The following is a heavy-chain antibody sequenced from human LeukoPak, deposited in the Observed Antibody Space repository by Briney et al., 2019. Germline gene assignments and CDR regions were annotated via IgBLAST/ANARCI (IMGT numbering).Heavy chain of an antibody. J-gene: IGHJ4*02. Sequence: PGGSLRLSCAASGFTFSSYAMTWVRQAPGKGLEWVSAISDSGRSTYYADSVKGRFTISRDISKRTLYLQMNSLRAEDTALYYCAKGQKWELPLDFWGQGTLVTVSS. D-gene: IGHD1-26*01. CDR3: AKGQKWELPLDF. V-gene: IGHV3-23*01. CDR1: GFTFSSYA. CDR2: ISDSGRST.